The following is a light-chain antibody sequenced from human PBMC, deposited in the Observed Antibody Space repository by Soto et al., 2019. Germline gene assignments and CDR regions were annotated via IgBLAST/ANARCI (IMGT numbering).Light chain of an antibody. CDR2: GNN. CDR3: AAGDDSLSGLL. J-gene: IGLJ2*01. CDR1: SSNIGSNY. V-gene: IGLV1-47*01. Sequence: QSVLTQPPSASGTPGQRVTISCSGSSSNIGSNYVYWYQQLPGTAPKLLIYGNNQRPSGVPDRFSGSKSGTSAALAISGRRSEGETDYYCAAGDDSLSGLLFGGGTKVTVL.